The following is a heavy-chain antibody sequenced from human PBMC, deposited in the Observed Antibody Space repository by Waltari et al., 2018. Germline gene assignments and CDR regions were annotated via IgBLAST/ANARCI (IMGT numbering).Heavy chain of an antibody. CDR3: ARHRQPGHSFDI. CDR2: IDQNDHP. CDR1: GGSFGSFW. D-gene: IGHD3-16*02. V-gene: IGHV4-34*02. J-gene: IGHJ3*02. Sequence: QVQLQQWGAGVLKPSETLSLPCVVNGGSFGSFWWSWICQPPGKGLQWIGEIDQNDHPNDKPALTSRVTISIDTSKNQFDLNLRSVAAADTAVYYCARHRQPGHSFDIWGQGASVLVSS.